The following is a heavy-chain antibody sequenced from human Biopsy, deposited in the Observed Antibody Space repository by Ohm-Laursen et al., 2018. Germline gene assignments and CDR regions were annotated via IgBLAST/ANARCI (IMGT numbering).Heavy chain of an antibody. D-gene: IGHD1-26*01. CDR2: IYYTGST. J-gene: IGHJ2*01. V-gene: IGHV4-59*08. CDR3: SRHAPSYSGSYWRYFDL. Sequence: SETLSLTCTVSGGSISSYYWSWIRQPPGKGLERIGYIYYTGSTNYNPSLKIRVTISVDTSMNHLSLRLTSVTAADTAVYYCSRHAPSYSGSYWRYFDLWGRGTLVTVSS. CDR1: GGSISSYY.